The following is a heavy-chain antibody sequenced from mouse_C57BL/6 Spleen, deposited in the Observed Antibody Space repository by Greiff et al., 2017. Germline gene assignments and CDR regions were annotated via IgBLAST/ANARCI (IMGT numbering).Heavy chain of an antibody. CDR2: IYPSDSET. V-gene: IGHV1-61*01. CDR3: ARSKPEILFITTVVSTEYFDV. Sequence: VLLQQPGAELVRPGSSVKLSCKASGYTFTSYWMDWVKQRPGQGLEWIGNIYPSDSETHYNQQFKDKATLTVDKYSSTAYMQLSSLTSEYAAVYYCARSKPEILFITTVVSTEYFDVWGTGTTVTVSS. CDR1: GYTFTSYW. D-gene: IGHD1-1*01. J-gene: IGHJ1*03.